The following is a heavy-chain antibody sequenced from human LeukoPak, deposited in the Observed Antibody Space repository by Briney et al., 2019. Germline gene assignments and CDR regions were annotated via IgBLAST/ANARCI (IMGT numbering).Heavy chain of an antibody. Sequence: ASVDVSCKASGYTFINYYLHWVRQAPGQGLDWMGHIDPNSGGTRFAQRFQGRVTMTRDTSTSSIYMELSSLIFDDTAVYYCARDVGYSYGGVWHKYFDSWGRGTLVTVSS. D-gene: IGHD5-18*01. CDR2: IDPNSGGT. CDR1: GYTFINYY. CDR3: ARDVGYSYGGVWHKYFDS. V-gene: IGHV1-2*06. J-gene: IGHJ4*01.